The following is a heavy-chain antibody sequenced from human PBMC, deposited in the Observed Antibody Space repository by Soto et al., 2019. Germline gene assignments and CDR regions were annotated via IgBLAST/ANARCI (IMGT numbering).Heavy chain of an antibody. CDR3: ARGGWGAYYLDT. D-gene: IGHD1-26*01. Sequence: EVQLVESGGGLVQPGGSLRLSCAASGFNFRSYWMHWVRQAPGKGLVWVSRSKYDESSTDYADSVYGRFIISRDNAKNTVYMQMNSLRSEDTAVYYCARGGWGAYYLDTWGQGTLVTVSS. J-gene: IGHJ4*02. CDR2: SKYDESST. CDR1: GFNFRSYW. V-gene: IGHV3-74*01.